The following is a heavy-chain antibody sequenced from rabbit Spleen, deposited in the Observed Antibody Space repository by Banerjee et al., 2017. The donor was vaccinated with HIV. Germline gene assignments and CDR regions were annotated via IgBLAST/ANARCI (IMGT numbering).Heavy chain of an antibody. CDR3: ARMFNL. Sequence: QQQLVESGGGLVKPGASLTLTCTASGFSFSNKAVMCWVRQAPGKGLEWIACINAVTGKAVYASWAKGRFTISKTSSPTVTLQMTSLTAADTATYFCARMFNLWGPGTLVTVS. J-gene: IGHJ4*01. CDR1: GFSFSNKAV. CDR2: INAVTGKA. V-gene: IGHV1S45*01.